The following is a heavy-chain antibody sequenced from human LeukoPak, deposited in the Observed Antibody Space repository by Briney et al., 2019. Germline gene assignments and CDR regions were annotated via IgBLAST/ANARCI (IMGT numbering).Heavy chain of an antibody. Sequence: SETLSLTCTVSGGSVSSGTNFWSWIRRPPGKGLKWIGYSHYSGSTIYNPSLKSRVTISVDASRNQFSLKFSSVTAADAAVYYCARDPSSGDSSGYYPSSYGMDVWGQGTTVTVSS. CDR1: GGSVSSGTNF. V-gene: IGHV4-61*01. D-gene: IGHD3-22*01. J-gene: IGHJ6*02. CDR3: ARDPSSGDSSGYYPSSYGMDV. CDR2: SHYSGST.